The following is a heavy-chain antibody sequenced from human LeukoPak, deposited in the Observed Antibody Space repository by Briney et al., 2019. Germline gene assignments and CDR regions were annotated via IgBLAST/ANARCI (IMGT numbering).Heavy chain of an antibody. D-gene: IGHD4-17*01. CDR1: GGSFSGYY. CDR3: ARALKATVTLVDY. CDR2: INHSGST. J-gene: IGHJ4*02. V-gene: IGHV4-34*01. Sequence: SETLSLTCAVYGGSFSGYYWSWIRQPPGKGLEWIGEINHSGSTYYNPSLKSRVTISVDTSKNQFSLKLSSVTAADTAVYYCARALKATVTLVDYWGQGTLVTVSS.